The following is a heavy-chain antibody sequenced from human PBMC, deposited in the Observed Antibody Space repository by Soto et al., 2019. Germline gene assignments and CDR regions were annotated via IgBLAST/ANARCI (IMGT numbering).Heavy chain of an antibody. CDR1: GGSISSGDYY. J-gene: IGHJ6*02. CDR3: ARSTIFGVVTGGYYYYGMDV. CDR2: IYYSGST. V-gene: IGHV4-30-4*01. D-gene: IGHD3-3*01. Sequence: QVQLQESGPGLVKPSQTLSLTCTVSGGSISSGDYYWSWIRQPPGKGLEWIGYIYYSGSTYYNPSLKRRVTISIDTSKNQFSLKLSSVTAADTAVYCCARSTIFGVVTGGYYYYGMDVWGQGTTVTVSS.